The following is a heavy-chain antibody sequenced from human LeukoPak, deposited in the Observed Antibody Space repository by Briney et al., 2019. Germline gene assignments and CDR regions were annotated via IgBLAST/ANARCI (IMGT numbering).Heavy chain of an antibody. D-gene: IGHD1-26*01. CDR2: MSSSGST. V-gene: IGHV4-4*07. CDR1: GGSISSHY. J-gene: IGHJ5*02. Sequence: SETLSLTCNVSGGSISSHYWTWIRQPAGKGLEWIGRMSSSGSTNYNPSLKSRVTISVDTSKNQFSLKLSSVTAADTAVYYCARVKWELLRSWFDPWGQGTLVTVSS. CDR3: ARVKWELLRSWFDP.